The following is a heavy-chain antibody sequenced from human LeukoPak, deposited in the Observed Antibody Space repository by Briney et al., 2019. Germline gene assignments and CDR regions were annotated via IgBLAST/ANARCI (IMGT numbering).Heavy chain of an antibody. J-gene: IGHJ6*02. CDR1: GFTFSSYW. V-gene: IGHV3-7*01. D-gene: IGHD3-10*01. CDR3: ARDFNILLWFGESTYGMDV. Sequence: SGGSLRLSCAASGFTFSSYWMSWVRQVPGKGLEWVANIKQDGSEKYYVDSVKGRFTISRDNAKNSLYLQMNSLRAEDTAVYYCARDFNILLWFGESTYGMDVWGQGTTVTVSS. CDR2: IKQDGSEK.